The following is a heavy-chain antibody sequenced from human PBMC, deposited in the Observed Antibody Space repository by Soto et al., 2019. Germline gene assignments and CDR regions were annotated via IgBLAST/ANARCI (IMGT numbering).Heavy chain of an antibody. D-gene: IGHD1-26*01. CDR2: IYHSGSP. CDR3: AAPPPPIGGTLLPIPT. J-gene: IGHJ5*02. V-gene: IGHV4-4*02. Sequence: QVQLRQSGPGLVKTSGTLSLTCAVSGGSVSSTNWWTWVRQPPGKRLEWIGEIYHSGSPTYSPSLRGRGPLSGDKSNNQVSLRLRSVTGADTAGFFWAAPPPPIGGTLLPIPTWGQGIQVTVSS. CDR1: GGSVSSTNW.